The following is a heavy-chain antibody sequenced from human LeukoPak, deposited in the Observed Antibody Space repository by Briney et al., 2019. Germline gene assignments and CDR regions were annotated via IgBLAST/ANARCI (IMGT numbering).Heavy chain of an antibody. J-gene: IGHJ4*02. Sequence: GGSLRLSCAASGFTFSSYAMSWVRQAPGKGLEWVSGITGSGGSTYYADSVKGRFTISRDNSKNTLYLEMNSLRVEDTAVYYCTTQSRYDLRYWGQGTLVTVSS. CDR1: GFTFSSYA. CDR2: ITGSGGST. D-gene: IGHD3-3*01. V-gene: IGHV3-23*01. CDR3: TTQSRYDLRY.